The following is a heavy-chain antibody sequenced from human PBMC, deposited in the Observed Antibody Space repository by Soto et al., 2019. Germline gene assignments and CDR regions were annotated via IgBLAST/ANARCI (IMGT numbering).Heavy chain of an antibody. CDR3: ARGYSYGYDFDY. CDR2: IYYSGST. J-gene: IGHJ4*02. V-gene: IGHV4-59*01. D-gene: IGHD5-18*01. Sequence: KPSETLSLTCAVYGESLSGYYWSWIRQPPGKGLEWIGYIYYSGSTNYNPSLKSRVTISVDTSKNQFSLKLSSVTAADTAVYYCARGYSYGYDFDYWGQGTLVTVSS. CDR1: GESLSGYY.